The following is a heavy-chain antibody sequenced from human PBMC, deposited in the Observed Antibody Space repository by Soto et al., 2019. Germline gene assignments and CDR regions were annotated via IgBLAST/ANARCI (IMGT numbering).Heavy chain of an antibody. J-gene: IGHJ6*02. D-gene: IGHD2-21*01. CDR2: IYPGDSDT. V-gene: IGHV5-51*01. CDR1: GGSFVNYW. CDR3: ARRDGYKKFYYYYGMDV. Sequence: WQLQQICNRGSGGSFVNYWSGLMRQMHGKGLEWMGIIYPGDSDTRYSPSFQGQVTISADKSISTAYLQWSSLKASDTAMYYCARRDGYKKFYYYYGMDVWGQGTTVTVSS.